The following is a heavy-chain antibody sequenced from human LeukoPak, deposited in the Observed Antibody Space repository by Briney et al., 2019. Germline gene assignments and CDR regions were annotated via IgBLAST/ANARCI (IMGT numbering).Heavy chain of an antibody. D-gene: IGHD3-3*01. CDR2: INHSGST. CDR1: GGSFSGYY. CDR3: ARGVPPHYDFWSGNPPHPPSLLYYYYMDV. V-gene: IGHV4-34*01. J-gene: IGHJ6*03. Sequence: SETLSLTCAVYGGSFSGYYWSWIRQPPGKGLEWIGEINHSGSTNYNPSLKSRVTISVDTSKNQFSLKLSSVTAADTAVYYCARGVPPHYDFWSGNPPHPPSLLYYYYMDVWGKGTTVTVSS.